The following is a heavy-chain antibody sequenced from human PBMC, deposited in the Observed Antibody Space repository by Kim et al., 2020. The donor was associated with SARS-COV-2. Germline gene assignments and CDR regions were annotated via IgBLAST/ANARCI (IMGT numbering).Heavy chain of an antibody. CDR2: INADESRT. CDR1: GFAFRNYW. CDR3: ARQKGSSNSFNS. V-gene: IGHV3-74*03. Sequence: GGSLRLSCAASGFAFRNYWMHWVRQGPGQGLEWVSFINADESRTTYADSVKGRFTISRDNVKSTVFLEMNSLRPEDTAVYYCARQKGSSNSFNSWGQGTLVTVSS. J-gene: IGHJ5*01. D-gene: IGHD4-4*01.